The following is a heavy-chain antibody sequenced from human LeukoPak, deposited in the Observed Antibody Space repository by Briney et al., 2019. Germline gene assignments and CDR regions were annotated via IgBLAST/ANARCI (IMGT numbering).Heavy chain of an antibody. Sequence: GGSLRLSCAASGFTFSSYAMSWVRQAPGKGLEWVSAISGSGGSTYYADSVKGRFTISRDNSKNTLYLQMNSLRAEDTAVYYCAKVAPVLLWFEEEIGAFDYWGQGTLVTVSS. V-gene: IGHV3-23*01. CDR2: ISGSGGST. CDR1: GFTFSSYA. J-gene: IGHJ4*02. D-gene: IGHD3-10*01. CDR3: AKVAPVLLWFEEEIGAFDY.